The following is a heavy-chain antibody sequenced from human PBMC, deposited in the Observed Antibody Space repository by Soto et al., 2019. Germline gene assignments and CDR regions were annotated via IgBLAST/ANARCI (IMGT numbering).Heavy chain of an antibody. J-gene: IGHJ6*02. CDR1: GYTFTSYD. CDR2: MNPNSGNT. Sequence: ASVKVSCKASGYTFTSYDINWVRQATGQGLEWMGWMNPNSGNTGYAQKFQGRVTITADESTSTAYMELSSLRSEDTAVYYCAREGLVLVPTTVNSDYYYYAMDVWGQGTTVT. CDR3: AREGLVLVPTTVNSDYYYYAMDV. V-gene: IGHV1-8*01. D-gene: IGHD2-2*01.